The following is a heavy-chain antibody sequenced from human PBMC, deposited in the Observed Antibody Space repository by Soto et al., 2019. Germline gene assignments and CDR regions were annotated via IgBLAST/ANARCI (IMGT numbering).Heavy chain of an antibody. J-gene: IGHJ5*02. Sequence: XETLSVPCTVSGASINSSHWSWIRQPAGKGLEWIGHIHSSGSTNYNPSLKSRVTMSVDTSKNQFSLRLMSLTAADTAVYYCARDQGVAAAGITWFDTWGQGSLVTVSS. CDR1: GASINSSH. CDR2: IHSSGST. CDR3: ARDQGVAAAGITWFDT. D-gene: IGHD6-13*01. V-gene: IGHV4-4*07.